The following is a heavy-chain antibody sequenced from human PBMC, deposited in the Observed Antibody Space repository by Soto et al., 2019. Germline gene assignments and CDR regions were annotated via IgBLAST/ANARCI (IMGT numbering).Heavy chain of an antibody. J-gene: IGHJ2*01. CDR1: GYTFTGYY. CDR2: INPNSGGT. Sequence: ASVKVSCKASGYTFTGYYMHWVRQAPGQGLEWMGWINPNSGGTNYAQKFQGGVTMTRDTSISTAYMELSRLRSDDTAVYYCARGVIGGSGYYYAHWYFDLWGRGTLVTVSS. D-gene: IGHD3-22*01. CDR3: ARGVIGGSGYYYAHWYFDL. V-gene: IGHV1-2*02.